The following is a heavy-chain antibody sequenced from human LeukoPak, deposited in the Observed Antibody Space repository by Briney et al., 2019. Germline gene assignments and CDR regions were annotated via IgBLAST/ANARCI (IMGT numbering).Heavy chain of an antibody. CDR3: ARGNLDRWLPNIDY. V-gene: IGHV4-39*01. CDR2: IYYSGST. J-gene: IGHJ4*02. CDR1: GGSISRDTYY. D-gene: IGHD5-24*01. Sequence: SETLSLTCTVSGGSISRDTYYWGWIRQPPGKGLEWIGNIYYSGSTYYNPSLKSRVTISVDTSKNQFSLKVSSVTAADTAVYYCARGNLDRWLPNIDYWGQGTLVTVSS.